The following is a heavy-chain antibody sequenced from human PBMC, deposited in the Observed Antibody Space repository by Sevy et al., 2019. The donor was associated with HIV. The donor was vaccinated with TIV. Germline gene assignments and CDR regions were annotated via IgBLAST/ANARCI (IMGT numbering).Heavy chain of an antibody. CDR3: ARGVSYVWGSYRLPYYFDY. D-gene: IGHD3-16*02. Sequence: GGSLRLSCAASGFTFSSYSMNWVRQAPGKGLEWVSSISSSSSYIYYADSVKGRFTISRDNAKNSLYLQMNSLRAEDTAVYYCARGVSYVWGSYRLPYYFDYRGQRTLVTVSS. CDR2: ISSSSSYI. J-gene: IGHJ4*02. V-gene: IGHV3-21*01. CDR1: GFTFSSYS.